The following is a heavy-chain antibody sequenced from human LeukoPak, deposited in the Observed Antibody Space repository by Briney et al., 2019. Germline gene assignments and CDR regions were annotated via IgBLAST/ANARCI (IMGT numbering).Heavy chain of an antibody. CDR3: ARDPRRDIVATILDY. CDR2: ISYDGSNK. CDR1: GFTFSSYA. Sequence: GGSLRLSCAASGFTFSSYAMHWVRQAPGKGLEWVAVISYDGSNKYYADSVKGRFTISRDNSKNTLYLQMNGLRAEDTAVYYCARDPRRDIVATILDYWGQGTLVTVSS. J-gene: IGHJ4*02. D-gene: IGHD5-12*01. V-gene: IGHV3-30-3*01.